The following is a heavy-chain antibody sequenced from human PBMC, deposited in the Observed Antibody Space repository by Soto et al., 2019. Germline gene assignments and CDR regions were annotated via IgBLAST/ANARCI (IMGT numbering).Heavy chain of an antibody. CDR3: AREYYGLLTGYYNDH. V-gene: IGHV3-74*01. CDR2: ISGDGTTI. Sequence: VQLVESGGDSVQPGGSLRLSCAPSGFPFSSYWMHWVRHTPGKGLEWVSRISGDGTTIYYADSVTGRFTVSRDNAKNTLSLQMSGLGAEDTAVYYCAREYYGLLTGYYNDHWGQGTLVSVSS. D-gene: IGHD3-9*01. CDR1: GFPFSSYW. J-gene: IGHJ4*02.